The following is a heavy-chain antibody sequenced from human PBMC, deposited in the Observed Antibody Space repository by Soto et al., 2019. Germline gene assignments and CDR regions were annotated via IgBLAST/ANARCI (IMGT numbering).Heavy chain of an antibody. V-gene: IGHV3-23*01. CDR2: ISGRGGST. J-gene: IGHJ5*02. D-gene: IGHD4-4*01. CDR1: GFTFSSYP. CDR3: AKGRDYSNYDNWFDP. Sequence: GGSLGSSFAASGFTFSSYPMSWVAQAPGRGLGWVSAISGRGGSTYYADSVKGRFTISRDNSKNTLYLQMNSLRAEDTAVYYCAKGRDYSNYDNWFDPWGQGTLVTVSS.